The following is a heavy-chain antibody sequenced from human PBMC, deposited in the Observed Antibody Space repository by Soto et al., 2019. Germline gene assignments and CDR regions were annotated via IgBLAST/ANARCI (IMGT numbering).Heavy chain of an antibody. V-gene: IGHV3-30-3*02. Sequence: PGGSLRLSCAASGFTFSSYAMHWVRQAPCKGLEWVAVISYDGSNKYYADSVKGRFTISRDNSKNTLYLQMNSLRAEDTAVYYCAKWGVGYCSSTSCTYYYYYGMDVWGQGTTVTVSS. CDR3: AKWGVGYCSSTSCTYYYYYGMDV. J-gene: IGHJ6*02. CDR2: ISYDGSNK. CDR1: GFTFSSYA. D-gene: IGHD2-2*01.